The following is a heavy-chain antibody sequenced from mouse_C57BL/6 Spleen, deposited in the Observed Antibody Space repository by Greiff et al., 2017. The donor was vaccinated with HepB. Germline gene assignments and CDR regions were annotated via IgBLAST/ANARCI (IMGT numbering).Heavy chain of an antibody. D-gene: IGHD2-3*01. CDR2: IRSKSNNYAT. J-gene: IGHJ3*01. Sequence: EVQRVESGGGLVQPKGSLKLSCAASGFSFNTYAMNWVRQAPGKGLEWVARIRSKSNNYATYYADSVKDRFTISRDDSESMLYLEMNNLKTEDTAMYYCVGDGYGNRFAYWGQGTLVTVSA. CDR3: VGDGYGNRFAY. CDR1: GFSFNTYA. V-gene: IGHV10-1*01.